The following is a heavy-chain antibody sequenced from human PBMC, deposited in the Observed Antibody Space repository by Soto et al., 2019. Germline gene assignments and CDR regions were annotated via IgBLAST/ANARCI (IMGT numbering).Heavy chain of an antibody. CDR1: GGTISSYY. CDR3: ARRRGAAAGTFVGYYYYYMDV. D-gene: IGHD6-13*01. J-gene: IGHJ6*03. V-gene: IGHV4-59*08. CDR2: IYYSGST. Sequence: SETLSLTCPVSGGTISSYYWSWIRQPPGKGLEWIGYIYYSGSTNYNPSLKSRVTISVDTSKNQFSLKLSSVTAADTAVYYCARRRGAAAGTFVGYYYYYMDVWGKGTTVTVSS.